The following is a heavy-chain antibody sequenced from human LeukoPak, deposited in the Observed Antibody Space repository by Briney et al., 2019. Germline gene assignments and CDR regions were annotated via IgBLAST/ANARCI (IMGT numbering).Heavy chain of an antibody. CDR1: GFTFSSYE. Sequence: PGGSLRLSCAASGFTFSSYEMNWVRQAPGKGLEWVSYISSSGSTIYYADSVKGRFTISRDNAKNSLYLQMNSLRAEDTAVYYCARTYYYGSGSYAPDYYYYYGMDVWGQGTTVTVSS. J-gene: IGHJ6*02. V-gene: IGHV3-48*03. CDR3: ARTYYYGSGSYAPDYYYYYGMDV. CDR2: ISSSGSTI. D-gene: IGHD3-10*01.